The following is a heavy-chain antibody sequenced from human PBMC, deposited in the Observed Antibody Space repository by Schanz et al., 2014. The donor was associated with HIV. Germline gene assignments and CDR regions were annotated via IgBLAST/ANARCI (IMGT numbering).Heavy chain of an antibody. V-gene: IGHV3-23*01. J-gene: IGHJ4*02. D-gene: IGHD3-22*01. Sequence: EAQLLESGGGLVQPGGSLRLSCAASGFAFSNYAMSWVRQAPGKGLEWVSSITESGGRTYYADSVNGRFTISRDNSKNTLYLQMTTLRTEDTAVYYCAKPEYDSRGNSQSHFDYWGQGTLVTVSS. CDR3: AKPEYDSRGNSQSHFDY. CDR1: GFAFSNYA. CDR2: ITESGGRT.